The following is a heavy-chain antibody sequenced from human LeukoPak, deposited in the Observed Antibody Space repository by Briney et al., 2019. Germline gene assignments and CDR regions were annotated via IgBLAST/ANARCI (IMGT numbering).Heavy chain of an antibody. D-gene: IGHD3-9*01. CDR3: ARRPRNDILTGTPFDY. CDR2: IYYSGST. V-gene: IGHV4-59*01. CDR1: GGSISSDY. Sequence: SETLSLTCTVSGGSISSDYWSWIRQPPGKGLEWIGYIYYSGSTDSNPSLKSRVTISVDTSKNQFSLKLWSVTAADTAVYYCARRPRNDILTGTPFDYWGQGILVTVSS. J-gene: IGHJ4*02.